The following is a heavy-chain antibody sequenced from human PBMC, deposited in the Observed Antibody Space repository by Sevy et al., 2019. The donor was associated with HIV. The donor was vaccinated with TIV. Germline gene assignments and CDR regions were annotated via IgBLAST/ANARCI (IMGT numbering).Heavy chain of an antibody. Sequence: GGSLRLSCAASGFTFSSYAMSWVRQAPGKGLEWVSAISHSGDGTSYADSVKGRFTISRDNSKNTLYLEMNSLRAEDTAVYYCAKGTLVVPTVIYYYYGMSVWGQGTTVTVSS. CDR2: ISHSGDGT. CDR1: GFTFSSYA. D-gene: IGHD2-2*02. CDR3: AKGTLVVPTVIYYYYGMSV. V-gene: IGHV3-23*01. J-gene: IGHJ6*02.